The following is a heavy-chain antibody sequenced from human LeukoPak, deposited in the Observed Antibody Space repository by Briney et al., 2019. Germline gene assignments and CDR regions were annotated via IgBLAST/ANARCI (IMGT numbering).Heavy chain of an antibody. CDR2: ISDDGSKI. V-gene: IGHV3-30*04. CDR3: AELGITMIGGV. D-gene: IGHD3-10*02. Sequence: GGSLRISCAASGSTFSTDAMHWVRQAPGKGLEWVAVISDDGSKIYCADSVKGRFTISRDSAKNSLYLQMNSLRAEDTAVYYCAELGITMIGGVWGKGTTVTISS. J-gene: IGHJ6*04. CDR1: GSTFSTDA.